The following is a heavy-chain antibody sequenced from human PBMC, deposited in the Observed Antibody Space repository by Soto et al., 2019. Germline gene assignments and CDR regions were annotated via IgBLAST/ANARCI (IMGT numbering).Heavy chain of an antibody. CDR2: IWYDESNK. D-gene: IGHD2-15*01. V-gene: IGHV3-33*01. J-gene: IGHJ4*02. Sequence: GGSLRLSCAASGFTFSSYGMHWVRQAPGKGLEWVAVIWYDESNKYYADSVKGRFTISRDNSKNTLYLQMNSLRAEDTAVYYCAREYCSGGSCPVNYFDYWGQGTLVTVSS. CDR3: AREYCSGGSCPVNYFDY. CDR1: GFTFSSYG.